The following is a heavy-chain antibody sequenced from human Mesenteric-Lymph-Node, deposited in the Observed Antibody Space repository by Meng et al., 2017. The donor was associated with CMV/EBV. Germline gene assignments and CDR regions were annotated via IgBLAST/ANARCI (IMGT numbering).Heavy chain of an antibody. Sequence: SVKVSCKASGGTFSSYAISWVRQAPGQGLEWMGGIIPIFGTANYAQKFQGRVTITTDESTSTAYMELSSLRSEDTAVYYCARNNGHSSSPISYYYYYGMDVWGQGTTVTVSS. CDR2: IIPIFGTA. D-gene: IGHD6-6*01. V-gene: IGHV1-69*05. CDR1: GGTFSSYA. CDR3: ARNNGHSSSPISYYYYYGMDV. J-gene: IGHJ6*02.